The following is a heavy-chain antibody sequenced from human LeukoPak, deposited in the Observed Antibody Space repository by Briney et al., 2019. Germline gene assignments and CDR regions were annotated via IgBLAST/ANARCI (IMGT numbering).Heavy chain of an antibody. V-gene: IGHV3-23*01. CDR1: GFTFSSCA. Sequence: PGGSLRLSCAASGFTFSSCAMSWVRQAPGKGLEWVSAISGSGGSTYYADSVKGRFTISRDNSKNTLYLQMNSLRAEDTAVYYCAKAMVVVPAASFDYWGQGTLVTVSS. CDR3: AKAMVVVPAASFDY. CDR2: ISGSGGST. J-gene: IGHJ4*02. D-gene: IGHD2-2*01.